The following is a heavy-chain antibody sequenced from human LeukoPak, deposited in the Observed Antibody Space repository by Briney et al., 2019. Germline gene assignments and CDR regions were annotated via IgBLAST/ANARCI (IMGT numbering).Heavy chain of an antibody. V-gene: IGHV1-69*13. Sequence: SVKVSCKASGGTFSSYAISWVRQAPGQGLEWMGGIIPIFGTANYAQKFQGRVTITADESTSTAYMELSSPRSEDTAVYYCARENSSSSTAFDIWGQGTMVTVSS. CDR2: IIPIFGTA. CDR3: ARENSSSSTAFDI. CDR1: GGTFSSYA. D-gene: IGHD6-6*01. J-gene: IGHJ3*02.